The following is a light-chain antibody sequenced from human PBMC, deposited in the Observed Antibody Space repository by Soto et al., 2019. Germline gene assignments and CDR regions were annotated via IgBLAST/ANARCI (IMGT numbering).Light chain of an antibody. CDR2: GNS. CDR1: SSNIGAGYD. J-gene: IGLJ2*01. CDR3: QSYGSSRGV. Sequence: QAVVTQPPSVSGAPGQRVTISCTGSSSNIGAGYDVHWYQQLPGTAPKLLIYGNSNRPSGVPDRFSGSKSGTSASLAITGLQAEDEADYYCQSYGSSRGVFGGGTKLTVL. V-gene: IGLV1-40*01.